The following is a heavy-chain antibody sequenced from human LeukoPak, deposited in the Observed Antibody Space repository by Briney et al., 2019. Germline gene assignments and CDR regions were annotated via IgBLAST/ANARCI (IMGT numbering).Heavy chain of an antibody. Sequence: KSSETLSLTCTVSGGSISNYFWNWIRQPPGKGLEWIGFIYDSGSTNYNPSLKSRVTISVDTSKNQFSLKLTSVTAADTATYYCTRGRGSSNTWGQGTLVTVSS. CDR1: GGSISNYF. CDR3: TRGRGSSNT. J-gene: IGHJ5*02. CDR2: IYDSGST. V-gene: IGHV4-59*01. D-gene: IGHD2-2*01.